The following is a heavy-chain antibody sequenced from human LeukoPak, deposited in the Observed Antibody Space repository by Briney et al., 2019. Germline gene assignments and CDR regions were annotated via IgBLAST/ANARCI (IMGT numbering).Heavy chain of an antibody. CDR3: ARGYTKDMTSVTHFDY. V-gene: IGHV7-4-1*02. D-gene: IGHD4-17*01. J-gene: IGHJ4*02. CDR1: GYTFTSYA. Sequence: ASVKVSCKASGYTFTSYAMNWVRQAPGQGLEWMGWINTNTGNPTYAQGFTGRFVFSLDTSFSTAYLETSSLKAEDTAVYYCARGYTKDMTSVTHFDYWGQGTLVTVSS. CDR2: INTNTGNP.